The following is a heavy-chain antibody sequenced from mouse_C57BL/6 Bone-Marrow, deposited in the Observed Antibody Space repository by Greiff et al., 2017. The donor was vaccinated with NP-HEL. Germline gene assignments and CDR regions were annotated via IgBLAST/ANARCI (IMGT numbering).Heavy chain of an antibody. J-gene: IGHJ1*03. Sequence: QVQLQQSGAELVRPGTSVKMSCKASGYTFTNYWIGWAKQRPGHGLEWIGDIYPGGGYTNYNEKFKGKATLTADKSSSTAYMQFSSLTSEDSAIYYCGKGDYGWYFDVWGTGTTVTVSS. CDR2: IYPGGGYT. D-gene: IGHD1-1*01. CDR1: GYTFTNYW. V-gene: IGHV1-63*01. CDR3: GKGDYGWYFDV.